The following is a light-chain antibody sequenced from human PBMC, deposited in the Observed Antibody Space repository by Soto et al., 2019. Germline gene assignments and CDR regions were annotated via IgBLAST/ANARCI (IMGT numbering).Light chain of an antibody. Sequence: QSVLTQPPSASGTPGRRVTISCSGTFSNIGSNTVNWYQQLPGTAPKLLIFTTNHRPSGVPDRFSGSKSCTSASLAISGRQSGDEADYYCAAWDASLSSPVFGGGTKVTVL. CDR3: AAWDASLSSPV. CDR1: FSNIGSNT. J-gene: IGLJ2*01. CDR2: TTN. V-gene: IGLV1-44*01.